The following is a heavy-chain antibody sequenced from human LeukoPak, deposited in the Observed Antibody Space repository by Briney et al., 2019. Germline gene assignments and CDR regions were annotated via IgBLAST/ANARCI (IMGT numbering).Heavy chain of an antibody. J-gene: IGHJ4*02. D-gene: IGHD3-22*01. Sequence: ASVKVSCKASGYTFTSYGISWVRQAPGQGLEWMGWISAYNGNTNYAQKLQDRVTLTTDTSTSTAYMELTSLRSDDTAVYYCAVGGITFYDTSGYFYWGQGTLVTVSS. V-gene: IGHV1-18*01. CDR3: AVGGITFYDTSGYFY. CDR1: GYTFTSYG. CDR2: ISAYNGNT.